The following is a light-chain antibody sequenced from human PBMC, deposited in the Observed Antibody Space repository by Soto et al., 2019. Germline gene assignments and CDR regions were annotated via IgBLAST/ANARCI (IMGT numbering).Light chain of an antibody. V-gene: IGKV1-5*01. J-gene: IGKJ1*01. CDR1: QSISSW. CDR2: DAS. CDR3: QHYNSYSET. Sequence: DIQMTQSPSTLSASVGDRVTITCRASQSISSWLAWYQQKPGKAPKLLIYDASSLESGVPSRFSGSGSGTEFTFTICSLQSDDFATYYCQHYNSYSETFGQGTKVDIK.